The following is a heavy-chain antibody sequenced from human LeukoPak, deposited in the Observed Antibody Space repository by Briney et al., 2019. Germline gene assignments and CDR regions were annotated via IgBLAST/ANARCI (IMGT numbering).Heavy chain of an antibody. V-gene: IGHV3-30*02. CDR2: IRFDGTKT. D-gene: IGHD2-15*01. J-gene: IGHJ4*02. Sequence: PGGSLRLSCAESGFTFSTYGMHWVRQAPGKGLEWVACIRFDGTKTYYADSVKGRFAISRDSSKNTLYLQMNSLRAEDTAVYYCAKGYCSGSCYNGLDYWGQGTLVTVSS. CDR1: GFTFSTYG. CDR3: AKGYCSGSCYNGLDY.